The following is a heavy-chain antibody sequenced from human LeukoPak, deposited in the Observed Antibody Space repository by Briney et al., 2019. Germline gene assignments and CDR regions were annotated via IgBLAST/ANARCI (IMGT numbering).Heavy chain of an antibody. Sequence: GRSLRLSCAASGFTFSSYGMHWVRQAPGKGLEWVAVISYDGSNKYYADSVKGRFTISRDNSKNTLYLQMNSLRAEDTAVYYCAKDPYYDSSGYYQSRIDYWGQGTLVTVSS. CDR1: GFTFSSYG. J-gene: IGHJ4*02. V-gene: IGHV3-30*18. CDR2: ISYDGSNK. CDR3: AKDPYYDSSGYYQSRIDY. D-gene: IGHD3-22*01.